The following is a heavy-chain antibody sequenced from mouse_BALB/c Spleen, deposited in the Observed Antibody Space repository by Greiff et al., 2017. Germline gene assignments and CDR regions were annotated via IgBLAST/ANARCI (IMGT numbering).Heavy chain of an antibody. CDR3: ARSNWHYFDY. D-gene: IGHD4-1*01. V-gene: IGHV5-17*02. CDR1: GFTFSSFG. J-gene: IGHJ2*01. CDR2: ISSGSSTI. Sequence: DVQLVESGGGLVQPGGSRKLSCAASGFTFSSFGMHWVRQAPEKGLEWVAYISSGSSTIYYADTVKGRFTISRDNPKNTLFLQMTSLRSEDTAMYYCARSNWHYFDYWGQGTTLTVSS.